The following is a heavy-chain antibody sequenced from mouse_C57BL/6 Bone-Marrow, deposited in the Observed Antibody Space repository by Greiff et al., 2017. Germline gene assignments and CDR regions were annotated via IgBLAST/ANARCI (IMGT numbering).Heavy chain of an antibody. Sequence: QVQLQQPGAELVRPGTSVKLSCKASGYTFTSYWMHWVKQRPGQGLEWIGVIDPSDSYTNYNQKFTGKATLTVDTSSSTASMQLSSLPSEDSAVYYCARRELGRLFAYWGQGTLVTVSA. CDR2: IDPSDSYT. D-gene: IGHD4-1*01. CDR1: GYTFTSYW. CDR3: ARRELGRLFAY. J-gene: IGHJ3*01. V-gene: IGHV1-59*01.